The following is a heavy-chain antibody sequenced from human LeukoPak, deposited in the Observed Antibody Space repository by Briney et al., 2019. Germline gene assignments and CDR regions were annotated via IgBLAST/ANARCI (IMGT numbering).Heavy chain of an antibody. D-gene: IGHD5-18*01. CDR2: IWFDGSNK. CDR3: ARVPPTTWIQLWLLYYFDY. Sequence: GGSLRLSCAASGFTFSTFGMHWVRQAPGKGLEWVAVIWFDGSNKYYADSVKGRFTISRDNSKNTLYLQMNSLRAEDTAVYYCARVPPTTWIQLWLLYYFDYWGQGTLVTVSS. J-gene: IGHJ4*02. V-gene: IGHV3-33*01. CDR1: GFTFSTFG.